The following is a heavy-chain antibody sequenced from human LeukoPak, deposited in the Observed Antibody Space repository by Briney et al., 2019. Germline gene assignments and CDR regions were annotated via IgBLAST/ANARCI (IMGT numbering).Heavy chain of an antibody. CDR3: AKGGRHYYDSSGYYYGGLGIDP. D-gene: IGHD3-22*01. V-gene: IGHV3-7*01. J-gene: IGHJ5*02. Sequence: PGGSLRLSCAGSGFTFSDFWMTWVRQTPGKGLEWVANIKEDGTEKNLVDSVKGRVTISRDNFKNTLYLQMNSLRAEDTAVYYCAKGGRHYYDSSGYYYGGLGIDPWGQGTLVTVSS. CDR2: IKEDGTEK. CDR1: GFTFSDFW.